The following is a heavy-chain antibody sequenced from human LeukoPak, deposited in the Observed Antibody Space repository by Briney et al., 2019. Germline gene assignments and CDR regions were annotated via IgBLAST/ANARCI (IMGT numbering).Heavy chain of an antibody. Sequence: ASVKVSCKASGYTFTGYYMHWVRQAPGQGLEWMGWINPNSGGTNYAQKFQGRVTMTRDTSISTAYMELSRLRSDDTAVYYCARDRAPRNWNYVYYYYMDVWGKGTTVTVSS. CDR1: GYTFTGYY. CDR2: INPNSGGT. V-gene: IGHV1-2*02. CDR3: ARDRAPRNWNYVYYYYMDV. J-gene: IGHJ6*03. D-gene: IGHD1-7*01.